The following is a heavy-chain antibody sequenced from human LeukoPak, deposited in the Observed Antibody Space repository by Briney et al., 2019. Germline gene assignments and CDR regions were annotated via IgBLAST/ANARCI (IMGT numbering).Heavy chain of an antibody. V-gene: IGHV4-59*11. D-gene: IGHD6-6*01. J-gene: IGHJ5*02. Sequence: SETLSLTCTVSGGSISSHYWSWIRQPPGKGLEWIGYIYYSGSTYYNPSLKSRVTISVDTSKNQFSLKLSSVTAADTAVYYRARAHIDSSSPPMGFDPWGQGTLVTVSS. CDR3: ARAHIDSSSPPMGFDP. CDR1: GGSISSHY. CDR2: IYYSGST.